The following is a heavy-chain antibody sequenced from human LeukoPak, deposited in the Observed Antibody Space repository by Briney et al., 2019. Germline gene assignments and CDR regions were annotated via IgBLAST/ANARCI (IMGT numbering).Heavy chain of an antibody. V-gene: IGHV1-2*06. Sequence: EASVKVSCKASGYTFTGYYLHWVRQAPGQGLEWMGRINPNSGGTTYAQKFQGRVTTTRDTSISTAYMELSSLRSDDTAVYYCARGPKWGDGYNIDYWGQGTLVTVSS. J-gene: IGHJ4*02. CDR3: ARGPKWGDGYNIDY. D-gene: IGHD5-24*01. CDR2: INPNSGGT. CDR1: GYTFTGYY.